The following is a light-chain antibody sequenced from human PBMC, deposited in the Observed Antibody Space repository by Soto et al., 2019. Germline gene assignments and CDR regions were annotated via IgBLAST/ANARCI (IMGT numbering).Light chain of an antibody. CDR2: DAS. J-gene: IGKJ1*01. Sequence: DIQLTHSPSTLSASVGDRVTLTCRASQSLNTRLAWYQQRPGKAPKLLIYDASTLESGVPSRFSGGGSGTEFTLNINNLQPDDLATYICQQYKSYSTVGRGT. CDR1: QSLNTR. V-gene: IGKV1-5*01. CDR3: QQYKSYST.